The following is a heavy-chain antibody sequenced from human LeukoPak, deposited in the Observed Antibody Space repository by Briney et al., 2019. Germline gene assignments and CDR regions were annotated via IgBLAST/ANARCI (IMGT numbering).Heavy chain of an antibody. CDR1: GGSISSSSYY. CDR3: ARQPGRRDAFDI. J-gene: IGHJ3*02. CDR2: IYYSGST. Sequence: SGTLSLTCTVSGGSISSSSYYWGWIRQPPGKGLEWIGSIYYSGSTYYNPSLKSRVTISVDTSKNQFSLKLSSVTAADTAVYYCARQPGRRDAFDIWGQGTMVTVSS. V-gene: IGHV4-39*01.